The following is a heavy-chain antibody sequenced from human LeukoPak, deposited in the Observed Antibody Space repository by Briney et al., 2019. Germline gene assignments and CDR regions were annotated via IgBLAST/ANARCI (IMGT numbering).Heavy chain of an antibody. CDR3: TLNNWYENGFDP. Sequence: AGGSLRLSCAASGFTFSSYGMNWVRQAPGKGLEWVSGISGSGGSTYYADSVKGRFTISRDNSKNTLDLQMNSLRAEDAAVYYCTLNNWYENGFDPWGQGTLVTVSS. V-gene: IGHV3-23*01. CDR2: ISGSGGST. CDR1: GFTFSSYG. D-gene: IGHD1-1*01. J-gene: IGHJ5*02.